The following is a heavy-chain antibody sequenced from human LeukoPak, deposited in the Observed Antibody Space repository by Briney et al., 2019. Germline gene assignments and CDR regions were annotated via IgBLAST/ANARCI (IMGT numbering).Heavy chain of an antibody. CDR3: ARTLMALDGDLGWFDP. V-gene: IGHV1-18*01. CDR1: GHTFTSYG. Sequence: EASVKVSCKASGHTFTSYGISWVRQAPGQGLEWMGWISAYNGNTNYAQKLQGRVTMTTDTSTSTAYMELRSLRSDDTAVYYCARTLMALDGDLGWFDPWGQGTLVTVSS. J-gene: IGHJ5*02. CDR2: ISAYNGNT. D-gene: IGHD4-17*01.